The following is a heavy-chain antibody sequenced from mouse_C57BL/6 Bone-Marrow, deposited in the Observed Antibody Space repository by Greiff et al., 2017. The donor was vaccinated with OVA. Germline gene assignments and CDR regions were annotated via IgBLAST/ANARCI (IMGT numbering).Heavy chain of an antibody. V-gene: IGHV1-54*01. J-gene: IGHJ2*01. Sequence: QVQLKQSGAELVRPGTSVKVSCKASGYAFTNYLIEWVKQRPGQGLEWIGVINPGSGGTNYNEKFKGKATLTADKSSSTAYMQLSSLTSEDSAVYFCARDSGSSHFDYWGQGTTLTVSS. D-gene: IGHD1-1*01. CDR2: INPGSGGT. CDR3: ARDSGSSHFDY. CDR1: GYAFTNYL.